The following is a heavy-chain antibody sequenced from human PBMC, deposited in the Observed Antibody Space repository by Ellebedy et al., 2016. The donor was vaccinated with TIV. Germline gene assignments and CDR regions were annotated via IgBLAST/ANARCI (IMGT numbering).Heavy chain of an antibody. Sequence: MPSETLSLTCAISGASVSSDTAAWNWFRQSSSIGFEWLGRTYFRSKCYNDYAPSVKILLIVNPDTSKNQFYLQLRSVTPEDTAVYYCAREAPFGLDTFDIWGQGTMVTVSS. CDR1: GASVSSDTAA. D-gene: IGHD3/OR15-3a*01. J-gene: IGHJ3*02. CDR3: AREAPFGLDTFDI. V-gene: IGHV6-1*01. CDR2: TYFRSKCYN.